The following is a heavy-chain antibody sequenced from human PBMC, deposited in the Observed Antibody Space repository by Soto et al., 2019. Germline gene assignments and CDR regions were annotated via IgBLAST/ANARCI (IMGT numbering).Heavy chain of an antibody. D-gene: IGHD5-12*01. CDR2: IYSNVNT. J-gene: IGHJ4*02. CDR1: GDSINNYC. CDR3: ARGGAVATTAHFDH. V-gene: IGHV4-4*07. Sequence: SETLSLTCTVSGDSINNYCWSWMRLPAGKGLEWIGRIYSNVNTYYNPSLKSRVSMSVDTSKNQFSLILKTVTAADTAVYYCARGGAVATTAHFDHWGQGTLVTVSS.